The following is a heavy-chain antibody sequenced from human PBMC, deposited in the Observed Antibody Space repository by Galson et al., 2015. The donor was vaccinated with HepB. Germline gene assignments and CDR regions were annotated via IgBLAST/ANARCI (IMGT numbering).Heavy chain of an antibody. Sequence: SVKVSCKASGYTFTSYAMHWVRQAPGQRLEWMGWINAGNGNTKHSQKFQGRVTITRDTSASTAYMELSSLRSEDTAVYYCARIYAQLGRNGMDVWGQGTTVTVSS. D-gene: IGHD5/OR15-5a*01. V-gene: IGHV1-3*01. CDR1: GYTFTSYA. CDR3: ARIYAQLGRNGMDV. CDR2: INAGNGNT. J-gene: IGHJ6*02.